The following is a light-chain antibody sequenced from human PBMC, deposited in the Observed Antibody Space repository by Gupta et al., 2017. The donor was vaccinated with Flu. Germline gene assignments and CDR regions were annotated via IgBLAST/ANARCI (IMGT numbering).Light chain of an antibody. J-gene: IGKJ4*01. CDR2: GAS. CDR1: HSVSSN. V-gene: IGKV3-15*01. Sequence: EIVMTPSPATLSVSPGERATLSCRASHSVSSNLAWYQQKPGQAPRLLIYGASTRATGIPARFSGSGYGTEFTLTISSRQSEDFAVYDCQQYNNWPPITFGGGTKVEIK. CDR3: QQYNNWPPIT.